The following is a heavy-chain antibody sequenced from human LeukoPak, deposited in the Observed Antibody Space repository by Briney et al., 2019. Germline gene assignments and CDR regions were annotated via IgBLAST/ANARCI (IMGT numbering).Heavy chain of an antibody. D-gene: IGHD1-26*01. CDR2: IKQDGSEK. CDR1: GFTFSSYW. V-gene: IGHV3-7*01. CDR3: ARDPYSGNYGNDYYYYMDV. Sequence: GGSLRLSCAASGFTFSSYWMSWVRQAPGKGLEWVANIKQDGSEKYYVDSVKGRFTISRDNAKNSLYLQLNTLGPEDTAVYYCARDPYSGNYGNDYYYYMDVWGKGTTVTISS. J-gene: IGHJ6*03.